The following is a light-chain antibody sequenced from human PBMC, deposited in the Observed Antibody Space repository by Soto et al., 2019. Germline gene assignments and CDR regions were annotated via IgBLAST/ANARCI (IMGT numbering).Light chain of an antibody. J-gene: IGLJ1*01. CDR3: CSYAGTYSYV. Sequence: QSVLTQPRSVSGSPGRSVTISCTGTSSDVGAYNYVSWYQQHPGKAPKFMIYDVSKRPSGVPDRFSGSKSGNTASLTISGLQAEDEADYYCCSYAGTYSYVFGTGNKVTV. CDR2: DVS. V-gene: IGLV2-11*01. CDR1: SSDVGAYNY.